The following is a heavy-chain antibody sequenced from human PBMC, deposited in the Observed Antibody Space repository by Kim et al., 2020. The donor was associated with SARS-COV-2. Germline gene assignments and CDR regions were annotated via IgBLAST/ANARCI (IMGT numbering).Heavy chain of an antibody. D-gene: IGHD2-15*01. CDR2: ISTKNENT. J-gene: IGHJ6*02. CDR1: GYSFTTYG. Sequence: ASVKVSCKGSGYSFTTYGITWVRQAPGQGLEWMGWISTKNENTNYAQKFQGRVTMTTDTSTSTSYMELRSLRSDDTALYYCATHGYCSNGNCPTHYYYGMDGWGQGTTVTVSS. CDR3: ATHGYCSNGNCPTHYYYGMDG. V-gene: IGHV1-18*01.